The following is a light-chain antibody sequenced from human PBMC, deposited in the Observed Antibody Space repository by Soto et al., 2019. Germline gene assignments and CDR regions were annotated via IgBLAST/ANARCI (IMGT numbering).Light chain of an antibody. CDR2: RNN. Sequence: QSVLTQPPSASGTPGQRVTISCSGSSSNIGSNYVYWYQQLPGTAPKLLIYRNNQRPSGGPDRFSGSKSGTSASLAISGLRSEDEADYYCAAWDDSLSVVVFGGGTKVTVL. CDR3: AAWDDSLSVVV. CDR1: SSNIGSNY. V-gene: IGLV1-47*01. J-gene: IGLJ2*01.